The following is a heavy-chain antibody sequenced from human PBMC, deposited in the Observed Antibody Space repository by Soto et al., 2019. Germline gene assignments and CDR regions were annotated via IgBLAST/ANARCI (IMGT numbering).Heavy chain of an antibody. V-gene: IGHV3-33*01. CDR2: IWYDGSNK. J-gene: IGHJ4*02. D-gene: IGHD6-13*01. CDR3: ARERMSSSWYYFDY. Sequence: QVQLVESGGGVVQPGRSLRLSCAASGFTFSSYGMHWVRQAPGKGLEWVAVIWYDGSNKYYAGSVKGRFTISRDNSKNTLYLQMNSLRAEDTAVYYCARERMSSSWYYFDYWGQGTLVTVSS. CDR1: GFTFSSYG.